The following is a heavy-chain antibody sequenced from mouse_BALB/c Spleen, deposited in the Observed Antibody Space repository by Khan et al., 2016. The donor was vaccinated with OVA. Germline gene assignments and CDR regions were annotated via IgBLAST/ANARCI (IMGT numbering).Heavy chain of an antibody. Sequence: VQLQESGPGLVAPSQNLSITCTVSGFSLSDYGVSWIRQPPGKGLEWLGVIWGGGSTYYNSALKSRLSISKDNSKSQVFLKMSSLQSDDTAMFYCAKGIWSYYYTLDYWGPGTSVPVSS. CDR2: IWGGGST. V-gene: IGHV2-6-5*01. CDR1: GFSLSDYG. CDR3: AKGIWSYYYTLDY. J-gene: IGHJ4*01.